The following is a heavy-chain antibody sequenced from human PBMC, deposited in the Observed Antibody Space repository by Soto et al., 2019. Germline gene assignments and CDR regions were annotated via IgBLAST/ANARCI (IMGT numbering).Heavy chain of an antibody. V-gene: IGHV3-21*01. CDR3: ARLGSSSWSDYYYYGMDV. CDR2: ISSSSSYI. J-gene: IGHJ6*02. D-gene: IGHD6-13*01. CDR1: GFTFSSYS. Sequence: GGSLRLSCAASGFTFSSYSMNWVRQAPGKGLEWVSSISSSSSYIYHADSVKGRFTISRDNAKNSLYLQMNSLRAEDTAVYYCARLGSSSWSDYYYYGMDVWGQGTTVTVSS.